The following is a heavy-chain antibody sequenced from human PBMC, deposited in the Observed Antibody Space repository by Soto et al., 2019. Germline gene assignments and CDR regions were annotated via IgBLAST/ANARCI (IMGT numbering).Heavy chain of an antibody. CDR3: TRGQEVWWNEGPLGLHGLDV. J-gene: IGHJ6*02. V-gene: IGHV1-8*01. D-gene: IGHD1-1*01. CDR2: MNPSSANT. Sequence: ASVKVSCKASRYTFISYDINWVRQAPGQGLEWMGWMNPSSANTGYAQKFQGRISMTRNTSMNTAYMELNSLTSEDTAVYYCTRGQEVWWNEGPLGLHGLDVWGQGTTVTVSS. CDR1: RYTFISYD.